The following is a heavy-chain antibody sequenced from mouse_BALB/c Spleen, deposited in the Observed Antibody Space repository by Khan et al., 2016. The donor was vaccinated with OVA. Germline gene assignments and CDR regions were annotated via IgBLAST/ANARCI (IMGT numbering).Heavy chain of an antibody. J-gene: IGHJ3*01. V-gene: IGHV1S137*01. D-gene: IGHD2-3*01. CDR1: DYTFTDYS. Sequence: QVRLQQSGPELVRPGVSVKISCKGSDYTFTDYSMHWVQQSHAKSLEWIGAVSTYYGDANYNQKFKGKAIMTVDKSSNTAYLELARLTSEDSAIYYCARDAGYSLFAYWGQGILVTASA. CDR3: ARDAGYSLFAY. CDR2: VSTYYGDA.